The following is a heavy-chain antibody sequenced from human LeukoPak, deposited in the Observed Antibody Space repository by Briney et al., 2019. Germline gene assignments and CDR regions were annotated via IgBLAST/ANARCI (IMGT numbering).Heavy chain of an antibody. J-gene: IGHJ4*02. CDR2: IYYSGST. V-gene: IGHV4-59*01. CDR3: ARGGDGYNYFDY. Sequence: PSETLSLTCTVSGGSISSYYWSWIRQPPGKGLEWIAYIYYSGSTNYNPSPKSRVTISVDTSKNQFSLKLSSVTAADTAVYYCARGGDGYNYFDYWGQGTLVTVSS. CDR1: GGSISSYY. D-gene: IGHD5-24*01.